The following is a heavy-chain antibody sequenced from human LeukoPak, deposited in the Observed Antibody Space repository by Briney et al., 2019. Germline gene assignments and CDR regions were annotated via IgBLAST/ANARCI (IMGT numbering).Heavy chain of an antibody. Sequence: GGSLRLSCAASGFTFSSYEMNWVRQAPGKGLEWVAFIRYDGSNNYYADSVKGRFTISRDNSKNTLYLQMNSLRAEDTAVYYCARGGIAVAGIDFRWFDPWGQRTLVTVSS. CDR3: ARGGIAVAGIDFRWFDP. CDR1: GFTFSSYE. J-gene: IGHJ5*02. CDR2: IRYDGSNN. V-gene: IGHV3-30*02. D-gene: IGHD6-19*01.